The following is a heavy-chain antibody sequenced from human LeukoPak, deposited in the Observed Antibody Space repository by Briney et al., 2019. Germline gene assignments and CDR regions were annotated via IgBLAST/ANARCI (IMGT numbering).Heavy chain of an antibody. CDR2: IYYSGST. Sequence: SETLFLTCTVSGGSISSSSYYWGWIRQPPGKGLEWIGSIYYSGSTYYNPSLKSRVTISVDTSKNQFSLKLSSVTAADTAVYYCARQGYCSSTSCYTDFDYWGQGTLVTVSS. CDR3: ARQGYCSSTSCYTDFDY. J-gene: IGHJ4*02. CDR1: GGSISSSSYY. V-gene: IGHV4-39*01. D-gene: IGHD2-2*02.